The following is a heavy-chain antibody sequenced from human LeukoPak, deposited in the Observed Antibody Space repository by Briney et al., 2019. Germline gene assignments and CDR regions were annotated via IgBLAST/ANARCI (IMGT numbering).Heavy chain of an antibody. J-gene: IGHJ5*02. V-gene: IGHV4-39*02. D-gene: IGHD2-2*02. CDR3: AKRTTGYCISTSCYNS. Sequence: PSETLSLTCTVSGGSINTNNYYWGWIRQPPGKGLEWIGSIYYSGTTYYNPSLERRLTIAMDTSKNLFSLKVSDVTAADTAVYFCAKRTTGYCISTSCYNSWGQGTLVTVSS. CDR2: IYYSGTT. CDR1: GGSINTNNYY.